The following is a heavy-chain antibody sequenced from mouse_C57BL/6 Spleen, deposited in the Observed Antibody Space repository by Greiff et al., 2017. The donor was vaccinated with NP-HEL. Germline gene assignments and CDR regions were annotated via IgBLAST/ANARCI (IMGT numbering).Heavy chain of an antibody. V-gene: IGHV1-52*01. Sequence: QVQLQQPGAELVRPGSSVKLSCKASGYTFTSYWMHWVKQRPIQGLEWIGNIDPSDSETYYNQKFKDKATLTVDKSSSTAYMQLSSLTSKDSDVYYCAYYDYDDFAYWGQGTLVTVSA. CDR2: IDPSDSET. CDR3: AYYDYDDFAY. J-gene: IGHJ3*01. CDR1: GYTFTSYW. D-gene: IGHD2-4*01.